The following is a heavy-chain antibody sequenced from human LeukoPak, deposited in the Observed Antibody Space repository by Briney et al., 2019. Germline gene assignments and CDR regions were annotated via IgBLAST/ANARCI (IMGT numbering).Heavy chain of an antibody. J-gene: IGHJ6*02. D-gene: IGHD6-6*01. V-gene: IGHV3-73*01. CDR3: ARARGSSTRHYYYGMDV. Sequence: GGSLRLSCAASGFTFSGSAIHWVRQASGKGLEWVGRIRSKANSYATAYAASVKGRFTISRDDSKNTAYLQMNSLRAEDTAVYYCARARGSSTRHYYYGMDVWGQGTTVTVSS. CDR1: GFTFSGSA. CDR2: IRSKANSYAT.